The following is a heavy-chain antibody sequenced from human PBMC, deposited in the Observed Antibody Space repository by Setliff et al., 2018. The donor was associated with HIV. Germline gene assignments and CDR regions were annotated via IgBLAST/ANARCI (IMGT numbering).Heavy chain of an antibody. Sequence: GGSLRLSCTDSGFTFGDYAMTWVRQAPGKGLDYVSAISGSGTTTYYADSVRGRFTISRDNSTNTVYLQMHSLRAEDTALYYCAKVMTLWFGASDSWGQGTRVTVSS. D-gene: IGHD3-10*01. CDR2: ISGSGTTT. CDR1: GFTFGDYA. V-gene: IGHV3-23*01. J-gene: IGHJ4*02. CDR3: AKVMTLWFGASDS.